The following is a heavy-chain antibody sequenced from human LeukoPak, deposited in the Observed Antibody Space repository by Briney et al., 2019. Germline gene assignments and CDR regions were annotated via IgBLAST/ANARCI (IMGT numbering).Heavy chain of an antibody. J-gene: IGHJ3*02. V-gene: IGHV4-4*02. Sequence: SGTLSLTCAVSNDSISSNKWWSWVRQSPGKGLEWIGEIYPGGSPNYNPSLKSRVTISIDTSKNQFSLKLSSVTAADTAVYYCARRSHSGTYYGSDAFDIWGQGTMVTVSS. CDR3: ARRSHSGTYYGSDAFDI. CDR2: IYPGGSP. CDR1: NDSISSNKW. D-gene: IGHD1-26*01.